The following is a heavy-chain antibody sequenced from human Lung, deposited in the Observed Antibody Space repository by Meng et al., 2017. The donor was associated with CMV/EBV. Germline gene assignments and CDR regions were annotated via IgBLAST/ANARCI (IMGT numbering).Heavy chain of an antibody. Sequence: SSVXVSRQASGGTFSNYAVSWVRQAPGQGLEWMGGNIPILCIPNYARNFKGKITISTDGSTVYMEVNSLRSEDTATYYCAHSGSTTCYTLRMDGWGQGTLVTVSS. CDR1: GGTFSNYA. CDR2: NIPILCIP. D-gene: IGHD2/OR15-2a*01. CDR3: AHSGSTTCYTLRMDG. J-gene: IGHJ1*01. V-gene: IGHV1-69*05.